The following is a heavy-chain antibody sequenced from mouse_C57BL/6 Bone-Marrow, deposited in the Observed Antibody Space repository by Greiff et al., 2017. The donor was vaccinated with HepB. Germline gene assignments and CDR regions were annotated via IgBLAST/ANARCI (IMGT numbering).Heavy chain of an antibody. Sequence: EVQRVESGPSLVRPSQTLSLTCTVTGFSINSDCYWIWIRQFPGNKLEYIGYTFYSGITYYNPSLESRTYITRDTSKNQFSLKLSSVTTEDTATYYCARDRGGYYYGIMDYWGQGTSVTVSS. V-gene: IGHV3-3*01. D-gene: IGHD1-1*01. CDR3: ARDRGGYYYGIMDY. CDR2: TFYSGIT. J-gene: IGHJ4*01. CDR1: GFSINSDCY.